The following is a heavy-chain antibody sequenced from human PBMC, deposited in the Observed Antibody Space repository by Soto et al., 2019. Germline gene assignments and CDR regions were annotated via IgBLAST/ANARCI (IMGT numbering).Heavy chain of an antibody. D-gene: IGHD1-1*01. V-gene: IGHV1-2*02. CDR1: GYTFSDYY. J-gene: IGHJ4*02. Sequence: GASVKVSCKASGYTFSDYYIHWVRQAPGQGLEWMGWINPNSGGTKYAPKFQGGVTMTRDTSITTAYMELSRLSSGHTAVYCCARDPATAKPEGVEFWGQGTLVTVSS. CDR3: ARDPATAKPEGVEF. CDR2: INPNSGGT.